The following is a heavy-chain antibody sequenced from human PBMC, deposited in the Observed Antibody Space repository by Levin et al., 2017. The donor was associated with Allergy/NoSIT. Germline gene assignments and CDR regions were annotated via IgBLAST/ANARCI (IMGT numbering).Heavy chain of an antibody. CDR3: AREASGSFDY. Sequence: GGSLRLSCAASGFTFSSFTMKWVRQAPGEGLEWVSSTSSDSSFIRYADSLKGRFTIARDNAKSSLHLQMNSLRAEDTAVYFCAREASGSFDYWGQGTLVTVSS. CDR2: TSSDSSFI. V-gene: IGHV3-21*06. J-gene: IGHJ4*02. CDR1: GFTFSSFT. D-gene: IGHD6-25*01.